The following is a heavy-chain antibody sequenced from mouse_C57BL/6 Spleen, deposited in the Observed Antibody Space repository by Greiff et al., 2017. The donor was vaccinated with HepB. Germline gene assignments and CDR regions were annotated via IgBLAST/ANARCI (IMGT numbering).Heavy chain of an antibody. J-gene: IGHJ3*01. Sequence: EVKLLESGPGLVKPSQSLSLTCSVTGYSITSGYYWNWIRQFPGNKLEWMGYISYDGSNNYNPSLKNRISITRDTSKNQFFLKLNSVTTEDTATYYCARGAYGSSYGFAYWGQGTLVTVSA. CDR3: ARGAYGSSYGFAY. D-gene: IGHD1-1*01. CDR1: GYSITSGYY. CDR2: ISYDGSN. V-gene: IGHV3-6*01.